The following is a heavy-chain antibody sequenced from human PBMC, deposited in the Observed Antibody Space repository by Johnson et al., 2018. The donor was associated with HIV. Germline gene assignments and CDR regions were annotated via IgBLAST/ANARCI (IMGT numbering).Heavy chain of an antibody. CDR2: IDTAGST. J-gene: IGHJ3*02. Sequence: VQLVESGGGLVRPGGSLRLSCTASGFTVSSNYMSRVRQAPGKGLEWVSVIDTAGSTYDADSVKGRFTISRDISKNTLYLQMNSLRAEDTALYYCAKDGKAAAGTLGDPQSAFDIWGQGTMVTVSS. V-gene: IGHV3-66*01. D-gene: IGHD6-13*01. CDR1: GFTVSSNY. CDR3: AKDGKAAAGTLGDPQSAFDI.